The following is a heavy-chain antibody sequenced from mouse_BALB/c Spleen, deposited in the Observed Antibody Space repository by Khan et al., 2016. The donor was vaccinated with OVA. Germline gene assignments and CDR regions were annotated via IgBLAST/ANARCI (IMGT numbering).Heavy chain of an antibody. CDR2: IDPFSGST. CDR1: GYSFTTYY. Sequence: VRLQQSGPELMKPGASVKISCKASGYSFTTYYIHRVMQSHGTNLQWFGYIDPFSGSTTYNQKFKGKATLTVDKSSSTAFLHFTNLTSEDSAVYYCTRNGFVDWFTYWGQGTLVTVSA. CDR3: TRNGFVDWFTY. D-gene: IGHD2-2*01. J-gene: IGHJ3*01. V-gene: IGHV1S135*01.